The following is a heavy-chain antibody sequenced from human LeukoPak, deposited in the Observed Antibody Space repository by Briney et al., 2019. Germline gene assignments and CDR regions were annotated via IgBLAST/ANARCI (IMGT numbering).Heavy chain of an antibody. CDR1: GYTFTDYY. Sequence: GAPVKVSCKASGYTFTDYYIHWVRQAPGQGLEWMGWINPDSGITNYSQEFQGRVTMTRDTSITTAYMEVSRLTSDDTAVYYCARGWSGYWGQGTLVTVSS. J-gene: IGHJ4*02. D-gene: IGHD2-8*01. V-gene: IGHV1-2*02. CDR2: INPDSGIT. CDR3: ARGWSGY.